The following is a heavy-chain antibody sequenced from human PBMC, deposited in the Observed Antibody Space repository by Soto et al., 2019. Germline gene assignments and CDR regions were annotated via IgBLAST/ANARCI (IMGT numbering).Heavy chain of an antibody. CDR1: GFTFNTYN. CDR2: ISSSSTTI. D-gene: IGHD3-22*01. Sequence: GGSLRLSCAASGFTFNTYNMNWVRQAPGKGLEWVSYISSSSTTIYYADSVKGRFTISRDNAKNSLYLQMNSLRDEDTAVYYCARDDSSGYYFDYWGQGTLVTVSS. J-gene: IGHJ4*02. V-gene: IGHV3-48*02. CDR3: ARDDSSGYYFDY.